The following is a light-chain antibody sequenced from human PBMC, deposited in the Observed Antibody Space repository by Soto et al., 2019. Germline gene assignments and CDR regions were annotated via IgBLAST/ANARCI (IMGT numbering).Light chain of an antibody. CDR1: QSVSSTY. CDR3: QQYDNSLYT. V-gene: IGKV3-20*01. Sequence: EIVLTQSPGTLSLSPGERATLSCRASQSVSSTYLAWHQQKPGQPPRLLIYAASSRATGIPDRFSGTGSGTDFTLTISRLEPEDFAVYYCQQYDNSLYTFGPGTKLEIK. J-gene: IGKJ2*01. CDR2: AAS.